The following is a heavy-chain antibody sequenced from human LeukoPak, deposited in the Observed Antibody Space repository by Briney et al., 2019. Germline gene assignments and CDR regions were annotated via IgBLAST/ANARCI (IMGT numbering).Heavy chain of an antibody. Sequence: SETLSLTCAVSGGSISSSGYYWSWIRQPPGKGLEWIGEINHSGSTNYNPSLKSRVTISVDTSKNQFSLKLSSVTAADTAVYYCARHVVLREYYYGSGSYYRYFDYWGQGTLVTVSS. V-gene: IGHV4-39*01. CDR2: INHSGST. D-gene: IGHD3-10*01. J-gene: IGHJ4*02. CDR3: ARHVVLREYYYGSGSYYRYFDY. CDR1: GGSISSSGYY.